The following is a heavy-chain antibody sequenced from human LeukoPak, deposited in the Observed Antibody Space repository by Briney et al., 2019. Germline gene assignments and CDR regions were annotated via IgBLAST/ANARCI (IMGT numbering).Heavy chain of an antibody. V-gene: IGHV3-13*01. Sequence: GGSLRLSCAASGYTFSSYDMHWVRQATGKGLEWASAIGTAGDTYYPGSVKGRFTISRENAKNSLYLQMNSLRAGDTAVYYCARGGGYCSSTSCYKGSYYYYGMDVWGQGTTVTVSS. J-gene: IGHJ6*02. CDR3: ARGGGYCSSTSCYKGSYYYYGMDV. D-gene: IGHD2-2*02. CDR1: GYTFSSYD. CDR2: IGTAGDT.